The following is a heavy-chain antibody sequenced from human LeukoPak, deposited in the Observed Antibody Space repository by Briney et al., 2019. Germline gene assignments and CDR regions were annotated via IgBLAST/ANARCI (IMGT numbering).Heavy chain of an antibody. Sequence: GVSLRLSCAASGFKFSDHYIDWVRQAPGKGLEWVGRSRNKASSYTTEYAASVEGRFTISRDVSESSLYLQMNSLRTEDTAVYYCGRIAINANIGMDVWGQGTTVTVSS. CDR2: SRNKASSYTT. D-gene: IGHD1/OR15-1a*01. CDR1: GFKFSDHY. V-gene: IGHV3-72*01. CDR3: GRIAINANIGMDV. J-gene: IGHJ6*02.